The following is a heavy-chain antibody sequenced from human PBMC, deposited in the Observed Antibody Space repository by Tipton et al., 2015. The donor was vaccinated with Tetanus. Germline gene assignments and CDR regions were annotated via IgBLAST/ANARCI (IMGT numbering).Heavy chain of an antibody. CDR3: TTDDDPTARYYDILTGSFDY. CDR1: GFTFSNAW. V-gene: IGHV3-15*07. CDR2: IKSKTDGGTT. J-gene: IGHJ4*02. Sequence: SLRLSCAASGFTFSNAWMNWVRQAPGKGLEWVGRIKSKTDGGTTDYAAPVKGRFTISRDDSKNTLYLQMNSLKTEDTAVYYCTTDDDPTARYYDILTGSFDYWGQGTLVTVSS. D-gene: IGHD3-9*01.